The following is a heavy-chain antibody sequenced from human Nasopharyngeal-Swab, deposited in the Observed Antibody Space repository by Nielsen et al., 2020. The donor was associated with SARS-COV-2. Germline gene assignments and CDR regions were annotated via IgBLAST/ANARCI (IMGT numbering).Heavy chain of an antibody. CDR1: GCTFSSYW. V-gene: IGHV3-7*01. D-gene: IGHD6-13*01. J-gene: IGHJ6*02. Sequence: GESLKISCAASGCTFSSYWMSWVRQAPGKGLEWVANIKQDGSEKYYVDSVKGRFTISRDNAKNSLYLQMNSLRAEDTAVYYCARDSDIPYSGYGMDVWGQGTTVTVSS. CDR2: IKQDGSEK. CDR3: ARDSDIPYSGYGMDV.